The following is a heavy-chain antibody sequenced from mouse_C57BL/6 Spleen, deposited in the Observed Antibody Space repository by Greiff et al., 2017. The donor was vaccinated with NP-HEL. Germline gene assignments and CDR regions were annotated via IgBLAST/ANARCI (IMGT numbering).Heavy chain of an antibody. V-gene: IGHV1-55*01. Sequence: QVQLQQPGAELVKPGASVKMSCKASGYTFTSYWITWVKQRPGQGLEWIGDIYPGSGSTNYNEKFKSKATLTVDTSSSTAYMQLSSLASEDSAVYYCARGRLRAAMDYWGQGTSVTVSS. CDR3: ARGRLRAAMDY. D-gene: IGHD1-1*01. CDR2: IYPGSGST. J-gene: IGHJ4*01. CDR1: GYTFTSYW.